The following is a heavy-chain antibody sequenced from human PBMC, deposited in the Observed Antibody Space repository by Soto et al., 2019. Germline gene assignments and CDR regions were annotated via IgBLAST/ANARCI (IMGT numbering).Heavy chain of an antibody. CDR1: GGTFSSYT. V-gene: IGHV1-69*08. Sequence: QVQLVQSGAEVKKPGSSVKVSCKAYGGTFSSYTISWVRQAPGQGRDWMGRIITIRGIANYAQQFHGRVTMTADKSTSTAYMELRSLRSEEPDVYYCARDCRGGSCDPYYYYYGMDVWGQGTTVTVSS. D-gene: IGHD2-15*01. J-gene: IGHJ6*02. CDR3: ARDCRGGSCDPYYYYYGMDV. CDR2: IITIRGIA.